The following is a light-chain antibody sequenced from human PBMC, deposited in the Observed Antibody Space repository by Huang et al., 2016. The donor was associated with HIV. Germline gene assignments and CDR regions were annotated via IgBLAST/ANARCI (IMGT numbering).Light chain of an antibody. Sequence: EIVMTQSPATLSVSPGERAILLCRASQNIDTNVAWYQQKPGQAPRLRIFGASTRATGSSARFTGGGSETEFTLTINSVQSEDVAMYYCHQYNDWPPWTFGQGTRVEI. J-gene: IGKJ1*01. CDR1: QNIDTN. CDR2: GAS. CDR3: HQYNDWPPWT. V-gene: IGKV3-15*01.